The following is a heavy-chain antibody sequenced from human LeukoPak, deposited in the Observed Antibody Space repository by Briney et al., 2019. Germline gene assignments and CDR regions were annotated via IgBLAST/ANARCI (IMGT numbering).Heavy chain of an antibody. CDR3: ARGRDTMGSLNYFDY. CDR2: IYHSGGT. J-gene: IGHJ4*02. CDR1: GGSISSSNW. V-gene: IGHV4-4*02. Sequence: SETLSLTCAVSGGSISSSNWWSWVRQPPGKGLEWIGEIYHSGGTTYNPSLKSRATLSVDKSKNQFSLKLSSVTAADTAVYYCARGRDTMGSLNYFDYWGQGTLVTVSS. D-gene: IGHD3-10*01.